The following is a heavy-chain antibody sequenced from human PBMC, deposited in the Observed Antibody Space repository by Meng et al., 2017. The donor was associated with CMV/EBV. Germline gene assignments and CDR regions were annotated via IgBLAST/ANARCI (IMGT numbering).Heavy chain of an antibody. Sequence: GESLKISCAASGFTFSSYWMSWVRQAPGKGLEWVANIKQDGSEKYYVDSVKGRFTISRDNAKNSLYLQMNSLRAEDTAVYYCTTEEAFDIWGQGTMVTVSS. V-gene: IGHV3-7*03. CDR2: IKQDGSEK. CDR3: TTEEAFDI. CDR1: GFTFSSYW. J-gene: IGHJ3*02.